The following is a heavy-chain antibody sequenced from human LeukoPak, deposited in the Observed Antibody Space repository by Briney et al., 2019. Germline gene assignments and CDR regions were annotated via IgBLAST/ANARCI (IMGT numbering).Heavy chain of an antibody. V-gene: IGHV3-15*07. J-gene: IGHJ4*02. CDR3: TTEYYDFWSGYYTLDYFDY. CDR1: GFTFSNAW. Sequence: GGSLRLSCAASGFTFSNAWMNWVRQAPGKGLEWVGRIKSKTDGGTTDYAAPVKGRFTISRDDSKNTLYLQMSSLKTEDTAVYYCTTEYYDFWSGYYTLDYFDYWGQGTLVTVSS. D-gene: IGHD3-3*01. CDR2: IKSKTDGGTT.